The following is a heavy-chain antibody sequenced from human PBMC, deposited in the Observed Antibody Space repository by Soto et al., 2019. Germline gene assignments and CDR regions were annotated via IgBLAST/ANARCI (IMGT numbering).Heavy chain of an antibody. V-gene: IGHV2-5*02. D-gene: IGHD2-21*01. Sequence: QITLKESGPTLVKPTETLTVTCTVSGFSLSGDGVGVGWIRQPPGKALEWLALIYWDDDQRYSPSLKTSLTITKDDSKNQVVLTMTNMDPMDTATYYCAHAYGGTSWPNDAFDIWGQGTVVTVSS. CDR3: AHAYGGTSWPNDAFDI. CDR1: GFSLSGDGVG. CDR2: IYWDDDQ. J-gene: IGHJ3*02.